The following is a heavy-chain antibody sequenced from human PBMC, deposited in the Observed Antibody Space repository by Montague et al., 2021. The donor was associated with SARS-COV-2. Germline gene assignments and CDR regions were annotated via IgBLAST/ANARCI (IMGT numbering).Heavy chain of an antibody. J-gene: IGHJ4*02. V-gene: IGHV4-34*01. CDR3: ARVFPRWLQFDPYFDY. Sequence: SETLSLTCAVFDGSFSNFYWSWIRQPPGKGLEWIGEINHSGTTYXXPSLKSRVTISVDTSKNQFSLKLSSVTAADTAVYYCARVFPRWLQFDPYFDYWGQGTLVTVSS. CDR1: DGSFSNFY. CDR2: INHSGTT. D-gene: IGHD5-24*01.